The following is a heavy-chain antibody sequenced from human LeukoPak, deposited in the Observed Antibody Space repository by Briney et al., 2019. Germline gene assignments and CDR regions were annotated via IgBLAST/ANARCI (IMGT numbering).Heavy chain of an antibody. CDR2: IYSGGST. V-gene: IGHV3-66*01. Sequence: GGSLRLSCAASGFTVSSNYMSWVRQAPEKGLEWVSVIYSGGSTYYADSVKGRFTISRDNSKNTLYLQMNSLRAEDTAVYYCASLGSGVLWFGELFFDYWGQGTLVTVSS. CDR1: GFTVSSNY. D-gene: IGHD3-10*01. CDR3: ASLGSGVLWFGELFFDY. J-gene: IGHJ4*02.